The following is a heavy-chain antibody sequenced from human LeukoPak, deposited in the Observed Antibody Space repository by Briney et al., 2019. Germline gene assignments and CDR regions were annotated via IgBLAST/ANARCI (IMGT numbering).Heavy chain of an antibody. CDR1: GFTFSSYA. V-gene: IGHV3-23*01. CDR2: ISGSAGST. J-gene: IGHJ4*02. CDR3: AKDPYYDSSGYSDY. D-gene: IGHD3-22*01. Sequence: GGSPRLSCAASGFTFSSYAMSWVRQAPGKGLEWVSAISGSAGSTYYAESVKGRFTISRDNSKNTLYLQMNSLRAEDAAVYYCAKDPYYDSSGYSDYWGQGTLVTVSS.